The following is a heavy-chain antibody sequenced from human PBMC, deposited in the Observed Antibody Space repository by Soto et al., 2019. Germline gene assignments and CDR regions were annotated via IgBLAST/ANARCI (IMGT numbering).Heavy chain of an antibody. V-gene: IGHV4-39*01. CDR2: IYYSGNT. D-gene: IGHD6-13*01. Sequence: SETLSLTCSVSGASISSDNYYWGWIRQTPGKGLEWIGSIYYSGNTYYNPSLKSRVTISVDTSKNQFSLKLSSVTAADTAVYYCARRGWVKQYVYNWFDPWGQGTLVTVSS. J-gene: IGHJ5*02. CDR1: GASISSDNYY. CDR3: ARRGWVKQYVYNWFDP.